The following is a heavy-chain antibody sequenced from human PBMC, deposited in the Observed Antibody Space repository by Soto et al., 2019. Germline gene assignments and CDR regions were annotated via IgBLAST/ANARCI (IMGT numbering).Heavy chain of an antibody. CDR1: GGSISSGGYY. V-gene: IGHV4-31*11. CDR2: IYYSGIT. CDR3: ARGYGSGSYSYFSY. D-gene: IGHD3-10*01. J-gene: IGHJ4*02. Sequence: PSETLSLTCAVSGGSISSGGYYWSWIRQHPGKGLEWIGYIYYSGITYYNPSLKSRVTISVDTSKNQFSLKLSSVTAADTAVYYCARGYGSGSYSYFSYWGQGTLVTVSS.